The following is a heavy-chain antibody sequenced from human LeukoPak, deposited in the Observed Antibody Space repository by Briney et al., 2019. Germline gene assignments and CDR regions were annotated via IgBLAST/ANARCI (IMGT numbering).Heavy chain of an antibody. CDR3: ARHYCTGGPCYLDY. D-gene: IGHD2-8*02. V-gene: IGHV4-39*01. Sequence: SETLSLTCTVSGGSINTYYWGWIRQPPGKGLEWIGTVHYDGSSYYDTSLKSRVTISVDTSKNQLSLKLFFVTAADTAVYYCARHYCTGGPCYLDYWGQGTLVTVSS. CDR1: GGSINTYY. CDR2: VHYDGSS. J-gene: IGHJ4*02.